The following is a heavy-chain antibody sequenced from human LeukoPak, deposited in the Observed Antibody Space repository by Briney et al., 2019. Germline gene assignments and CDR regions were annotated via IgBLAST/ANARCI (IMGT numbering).Heavy chain of an antibody. CDR2: IYSSGIT. D-gene: IGHD3-10*01. J-gene: IGHJ6*03. CDR1: GGSVSGYY. Sequence: PSETLSLTCTVSGGSVSGYYWSLIRQPAGKGLEWIGRIYSSGITTYNPSLKSRVTMSVDTSKNQLSLKLTSVTATDTAVYYCVKDSGSGSNRCMDVWGKGTTVTVSS. V-gene: IGHV4-4*07. CDR3: VKDSGSGSNRCMDV.